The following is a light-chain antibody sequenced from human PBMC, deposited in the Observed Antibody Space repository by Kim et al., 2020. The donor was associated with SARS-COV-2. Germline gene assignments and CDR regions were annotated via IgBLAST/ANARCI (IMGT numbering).Light chain of an antibody. CDR1: SGSIASGY. V-gene: IGLV6-57*01. CDR2: EDK. J-gene: IGLJ2*01. CDR3: QSYDSNNRV. Sequence: GKSVTISCTRSSGSIASGYVQWYQQRPVNSPTTVIYEDKQSPSGVPDRFSGSIDSSSNSASLTISGLKTEDEAVYYCQSYDSNNRVFGGGTKVTVL.